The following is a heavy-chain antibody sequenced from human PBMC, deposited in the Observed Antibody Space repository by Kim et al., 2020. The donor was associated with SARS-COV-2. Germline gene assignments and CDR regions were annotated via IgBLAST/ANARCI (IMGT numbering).Heavy chain of an antibody. Sequence: SETLSLTCTVSGGSISSSSYYWGWIRQPPGKGLEWIGSIYYSGSTYYNPSLKSRVTISVDTSKNQFSLKLSSVTAADTAVYYCARRPPEWLLPNDAFDI. J-gene: IGHJ3*02. CDR1: GGSISSSSYY. CDR2: IYYSGST. CDR3: ARRPPEWLLPNDAFDI. V-gene: IGHV4-39*01. D-gene: IGHD3-22*01.